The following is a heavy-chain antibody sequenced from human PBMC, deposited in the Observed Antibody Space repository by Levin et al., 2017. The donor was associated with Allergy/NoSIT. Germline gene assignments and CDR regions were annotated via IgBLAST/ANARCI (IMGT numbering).Heavy chain of an antibody. CDR2: ISYDGINK. V-gene: IGHV3-30-3*01. D-gene: IGHD5-24*01. J-gene: IGHJ4*02. CDR3: ARDVVMATRGSFDY. Sequence: PGGSLRLSCAASGFTFSSYAMHWVRQAPGKGLEWVAVISYDGINKYYADSVKGRFTISRDNSKNTLYLQMNSLRAEDTAVYYCARDVVMATRGSFDYWGQGTLVTVSS. CDR1: GFTFSSYA.